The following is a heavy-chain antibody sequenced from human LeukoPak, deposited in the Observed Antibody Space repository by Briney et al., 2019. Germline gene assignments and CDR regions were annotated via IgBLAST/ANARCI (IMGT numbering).Heavy chain of an antibody. CDR2: IIPLFGTP. D-gene: IGHD6-6*01. Sequence: ASVTVSCKASGGTFSRYGISWVRQAPGQGLEWMGGIIPLFGTPKYAQKFQGRVTMTRNTSISSAYMELSSLRSEDTAVYYCARGYSSSSYADYWGQGTLVTVSS. V-gene: IGHV1-69*05. CDR1: GGTFSRYG. CDR3: ARGYSSSSYADY. J-gene: IGHJ4*02.